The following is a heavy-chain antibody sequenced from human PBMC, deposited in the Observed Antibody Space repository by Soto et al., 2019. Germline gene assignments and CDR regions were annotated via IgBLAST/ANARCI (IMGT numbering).Heavy chain of an antibody. V-gene: IGHV3-21*01. Sequence: EVQLVESGGGLVKPGGSLRLSCAASGFTFSSYSMNWVRQAPGKGLEWVSSISSSSSYIYYADSVKGRFTISRDNAKNPLHLQMNSLRAEDTAVYYCARVAYSGKGHYFDYWGQGTLVTVSS. J-gene: IGHJ4*02. CDR3: ARVAYSGKGHYFDY. CDR1: GFTFSSYS. CDR2: ISSSSSYI. D-gene: IGHD5-12*01.